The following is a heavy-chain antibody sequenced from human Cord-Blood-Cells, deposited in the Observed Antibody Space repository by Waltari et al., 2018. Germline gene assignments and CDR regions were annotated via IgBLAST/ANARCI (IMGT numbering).Heavy chain of an antibody. CDR3: AKESFESSGWYGPFDY. Sequence: QVQLVESGGGVVQPGRSLRLSCAASGFTFSSYVIHWDRQAPGKGLEWVAVISYDGSNKYYADSVKGRFTISRDNSKNTLYLQMNSLRAEDTAVYYCAKESFESSGWYGPFDYWGQGTLVTVSS. D-gene: IGHD6-19*01. CDR1: GFTFSSYV. CDR2: ISYDGSNK. J-gene: IGHJ4*02. V-gene: IGHV3-30*18.